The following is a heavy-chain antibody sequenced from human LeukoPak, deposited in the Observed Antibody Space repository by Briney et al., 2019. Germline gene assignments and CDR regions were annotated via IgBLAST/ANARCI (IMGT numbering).Heavy chain of an antibody. V-gene: IGHV3-20*04. J-gene: IGHJ4*02. Sequence: GGSLRLSCAASGFTFDDYGMSWVPQAPGKGLEWVSGINWNGGSTGYADSVKGRFTISRDNAKNSLCLQMNSLRAEDTALYYCARDLNTAMSDYWGQGTLVTVSS. CDR1: GFTFDDYG. CDR2: INWNGGST. D-gene: IGHD5-18*01. CDR3: ARDLNTAMSDY.